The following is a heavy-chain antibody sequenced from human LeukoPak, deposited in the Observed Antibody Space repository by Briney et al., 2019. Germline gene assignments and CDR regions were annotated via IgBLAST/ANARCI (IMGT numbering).Heavy chain of an antibody. CDR1: GFTFVTYS. V-gene: IGHV3-21*01. CDR3: AMDGYGDYAPDY. D-gene: IGHD4-17*01. J-gene: IGHJ4*02. Sequence: GGSLRLSCSASGFTFVTYSMDWVRQAPGKGLEWVSSISSSSYIYYADSVKGRFTISRDNAKNSLYLQMNSLRAEDTAVYYCAMDGYGDYAPDYWGQGTLVTVSS. CDR2: ISSSSYI.